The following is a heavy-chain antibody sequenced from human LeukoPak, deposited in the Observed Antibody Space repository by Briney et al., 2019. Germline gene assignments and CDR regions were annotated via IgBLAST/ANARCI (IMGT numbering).Heavy chain of an antibody. CDR1: GFTFSSYW. D-gene: IGHD3-10*01. CDR3: ARARDYGSGRANAFDI. J-gene: IGHJ3*02. CDR2: IKRDGSEK. Sequence: PGGSLRLSCAASGFTFSSYWMSWVRQAPGKGLEWVANIKRDGSEKYYVDSVKGRLTISRDNAENSLYLQMNSLRAGDTAVYYCARARDYGSGRANAFDIWGQGTMVTVSS. V-gene: IGHV3-7*05.